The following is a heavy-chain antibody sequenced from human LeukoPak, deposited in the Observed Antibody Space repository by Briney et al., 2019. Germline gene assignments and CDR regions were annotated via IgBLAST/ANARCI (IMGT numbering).Heavy chain of an antibody. CDR2: ISAYNGNT. J-gene: IGHJ4*02. CDR1: VYTFATYG. Sequence: ASVKVSSKPSVYTFATYGISWVRQSPGQRLEWMGWISAYNGNTNYAQKLQGRVTMTTDTSASTAYMELRSLRSDDTAVYYCARDRYYGSGSYSPADYWGQGTLVTVSS. V-gene: IGHV1-18*01. CDR3: ARDRYYGSGSYSPADY. D-gene: IGHD3-10*01.